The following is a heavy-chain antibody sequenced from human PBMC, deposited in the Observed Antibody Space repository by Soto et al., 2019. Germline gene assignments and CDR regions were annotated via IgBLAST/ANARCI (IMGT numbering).Heavy chain of an antibody. J-gene: IGHJ4*02. CDR2: IVPIYRTA. CDR1: GGTFSSYR. Sequence: VASVKVSCKASGGTFSSYRINWVRQAPGQGLEWVGGIVPIYRTADYAQKFQGRVTITADESARTPYMELRSLKSQVTAVYYCVRDSGAKLSSSWGQGTLVTVSS. V-gene: IGHV1-69*13. D-gene: IGHD6-13*01. CDR3: VRDSGAKLSSS.